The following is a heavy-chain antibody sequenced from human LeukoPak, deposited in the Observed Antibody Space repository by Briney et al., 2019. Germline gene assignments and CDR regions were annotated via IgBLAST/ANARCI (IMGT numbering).Heavy chain of an antibody. CDR1: GFTFSSYA. CDR2: ISFDGSKK. D-gene: IGHD2-21*01. CDR3: VRAPPSGCGGDCYDY. J-gene: IGHJ4*02. Sequence: GGSLRLSCAASGFTFSSYAMHWVRQAPGKGLEWVAVISFDGSKKYYADSVKGRFTISRDNSKNTLYLQMNSLRVEDTALYYCVRAPPSGCGGDCYDYWGQGTLVTVSS. V-gene: IGHV3-30-3*01.